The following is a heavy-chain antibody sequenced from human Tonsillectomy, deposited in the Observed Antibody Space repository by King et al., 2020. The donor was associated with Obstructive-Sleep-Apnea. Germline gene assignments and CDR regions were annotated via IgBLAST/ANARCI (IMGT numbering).Heavy chain of an antibody. V-gene: IGHV4-38-2*02. CDR1: DFSINSGYY. D-gene: IGHD3-22*01. J-gene: IGHJ4*02. CDR2: IWRSGSA. CDR3: ARVGRMGYYDSSGFFDY. Sequence: QLQESGPGLVKASKTLTLTCTVSDFSINSGYYWGWVRQPPGRGLEWIGSIWRSGSAYYNPSLKSRVTMSVDTSKNQFSLRLTSVTAADTAMYYCARVGRMGYYDSSGFFDYWGQGTLVTVSS.